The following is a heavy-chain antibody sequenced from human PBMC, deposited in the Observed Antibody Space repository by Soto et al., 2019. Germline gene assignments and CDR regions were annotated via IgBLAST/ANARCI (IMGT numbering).Heavy chain of an antibody. CDR3: ARGRLVATARVYFQH. Sequence: SETLSLTCAVYGGSFSGYYWSWIRQPPGKGLEWIGEINHSGSTNYNPSLKSRVTISVDTSKNQFSLKRSSVTAADTAVYYCARGRLVATARVYFQHWGQGTLVTVSS. D-gene: IGHD5-12*01. J-gene: IGHJ1*01. CDR2: INHSGST. V-gene: IGHV4-34*01. CDR1: GGSFSGYY.